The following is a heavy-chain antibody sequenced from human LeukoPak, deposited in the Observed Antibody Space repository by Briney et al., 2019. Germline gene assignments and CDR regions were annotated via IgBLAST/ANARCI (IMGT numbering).Heavy chain of an antibody. D-gene: IGHD5-24*01. V-gene: IGHV4-39*07. CDR2: INHSGST. Sequence: SETLSLTCTVSGGSISSGGYYWSWIRQHPGKGLEWIGEINHSGSTNYNPSLKSRVTISVDTSKNQFSLKLSSVTAADTAVYYCATKDGYNWAYWGQGTLVTVSS. CDR3: ATKDGYNWAY. CDR1: GGSISSGGYY. J-gene: IGHJ4*02.